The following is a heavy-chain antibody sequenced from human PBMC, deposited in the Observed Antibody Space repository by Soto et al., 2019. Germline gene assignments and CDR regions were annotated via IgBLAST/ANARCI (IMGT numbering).Heavy chain of an antibody. CDR2: IFHTGST. V-gene: IGHV4-30-4*01. CDR3: ARVSIAADGPFIDH. Sequence: SETLSLTCTVSGGSISSGNYYWSWIRQPPGKGLEWIGYIFHTGSTYFNPSLRSRVSISIDTSKSHFSLKLTSVTAADTAMFYCARVSIAADGPFIDHWGQGALVTVS. CDR1: GGSISSGNYY. D-gene: IGHD6-25*01. J-gene: IGHJ4*02.